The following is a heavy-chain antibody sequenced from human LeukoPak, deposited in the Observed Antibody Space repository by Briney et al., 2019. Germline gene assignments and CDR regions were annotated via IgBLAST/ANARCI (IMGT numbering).Heavy chain of an antibody. CDR3: ARGYYDSSGCEDCQDWFDP. J-gene: IGHJ5*02. D-gene: IGHD3-22*01. CDR1: GGSISSSSYY. CDR2: IYYSGST. Sequence: SETLSLTCTVSGGSISSSSYYWGWIRQPPGKGLEWIGSIYYSGSTYYNPSLKSRVTISVDTSKNQFSLKLSSVTAADTAVYYCARGYYDSSGCEDCQDWFDPWGQGTLVTVSS. V-gene: IGHV4-39*07.